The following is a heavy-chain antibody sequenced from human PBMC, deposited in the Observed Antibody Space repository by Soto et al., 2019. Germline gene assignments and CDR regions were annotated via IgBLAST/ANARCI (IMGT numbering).Heavy chain of an antibody. D-gene: IGHD3-10*01. Sequence: SQTLSLTCAISGDSVSSNSAAWNWIRQSPSRGLEWLGRTYYRSKWYNDYAVSVKSRITINPDTSKNQFSLQLNSVTPEDTAVYYCAREYYYGSGSPDWFDPWGQGTLVTVSS. CDR2: TYYRSKWYN. CDR1: GDSVSSNSAA. CDR3: AREYYYGSGSPDWFDP. J-gene: IGHJ5*02. V-gene: IGHV6-1*01.